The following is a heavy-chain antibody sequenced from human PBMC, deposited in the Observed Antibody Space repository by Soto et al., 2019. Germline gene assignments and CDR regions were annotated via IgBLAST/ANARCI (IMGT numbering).Heavy chain of an antibody. Sequence: SETLSLTCAVCGGSLSGYYWSWMRRPPGKGLEWIGEINHSRSTNYNPSLKSRVTISVDTSKNQFSLKLSSVTAADTAVYYCARDSYPVGSSWLDYWGQGTLVTVSS. D-gene: IGHD6-13*01. J-gene: IGHJ4*02. CDR1: GGSLSGYY. V-gene: IGHV4-34*01. CDR2: INHSRST. CDR3: ARDSYPVGSSWLDY.